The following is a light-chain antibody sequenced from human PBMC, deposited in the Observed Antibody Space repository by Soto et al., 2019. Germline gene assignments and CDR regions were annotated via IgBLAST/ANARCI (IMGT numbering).Light chain of an antibody. J-gene: IGKJ2*01. CDR2: RAS. CDR1: QSVSSD. Sequence: EIVMTQSPATLSVSPGERATLSCRASQSVSSDLAWYQQKPGQAPRLLIFRASTRATGFPARFSGSGSGTEFTLTISSLQSEDFAVYYCQQYNNWPLYTFGQGTKLEIK. V-gene: IGKV3-15*01. CDR3: QQYNNWPLYT.